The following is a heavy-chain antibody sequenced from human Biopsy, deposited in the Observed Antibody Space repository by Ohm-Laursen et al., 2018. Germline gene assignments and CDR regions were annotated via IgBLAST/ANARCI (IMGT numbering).Heavy chain of an antibody. CDR1: GGSFSTYT. CDR3: ARDALGGGSYRFFY. J-gene: IGHJ4*02. Sequence: GASVKVSCKASGGSFSTYTISWVRQAPGQGPEWMGGIIPIFGTANYAQKFQGRVTITADESTSTAYMELSSLRSDDTAVYYCARDALGGGSYRFFYWGQGSLVTVSS. D-gene: IGHD1-26*01. CDR2: IIPIFGTA. V-gene: IGHV1-69*13.